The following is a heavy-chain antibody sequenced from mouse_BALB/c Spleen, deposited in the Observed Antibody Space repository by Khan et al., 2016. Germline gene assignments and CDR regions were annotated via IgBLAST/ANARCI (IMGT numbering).Heavy chain of an antibody. CDR1: GFNIKDTY. V-gene: IGHV14-3*02. D-gene: IGHD1-1*01. CDR3: ACTSNCYYGALDY. J-gene: IGHJ4*01. Sequence: EVQLQQSGAELVKPGASVKLFCTASGFNIKDTYMHWVKQRPEQGLEWIGRIDPANDNTKYDPKFQGKATITADTSSNTAYLQLSSLTSEDTAVYYCACTSNCYYGALDYWGQGTSVPVSS. CDR2: IDPANDNT.